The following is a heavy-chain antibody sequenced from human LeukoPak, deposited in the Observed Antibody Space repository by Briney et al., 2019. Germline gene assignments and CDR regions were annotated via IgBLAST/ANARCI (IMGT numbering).Heavy chain of an antibody. D-gene: IGHD2-15*01. J-gene: IGHJ4*02. CDR3: ASGGGYCSGGSCPIDY. V-gene: IGHV1-69*04. CDR2: IIPIFGIA. CDR1: RGTFSSSA. Sequence: SVKVSRTASRGTFSSSAISWVRQAPGEGLEWMGRIIPIFGIANYAQKFQGRVTITADKSTSTAYMELSSLRSEDTAVYYCASGGGYCSGGSCPIDYWGQGTLVTVSS.